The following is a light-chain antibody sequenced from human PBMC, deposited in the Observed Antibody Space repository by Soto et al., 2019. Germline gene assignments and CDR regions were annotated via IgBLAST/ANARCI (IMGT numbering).Light chain of an antibody. V-gene: IGKV3-20*01. CDR1: QSVSSSY. J-gene: IGKJ1*01. CDR2: GAS. Sequence: EIVLTQSPGTLSLSPGERATLSCRASQSVSSSYLAWYQQKPGQAPRLLIYGASSRANGIPDRFSGSASGTDFTLTISRLEPEDFAVYYCQQSGSSPTWTFGQGPKVEIK. CDR3: QQSGSSPTWT.